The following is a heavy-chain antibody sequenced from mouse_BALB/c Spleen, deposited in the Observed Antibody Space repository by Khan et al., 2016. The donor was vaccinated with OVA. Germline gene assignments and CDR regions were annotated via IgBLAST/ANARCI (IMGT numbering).Heavy chain of an antibody. CDR3: TSESGEYRFAY. CDR1: GYTFTDYT. CDR2: ISTFYGDV. Sequence: QVQLQQSGTALVRPGVSVKISCKGSGYTFTDYTMHWVKQSHAKSLEWIGVISTFYGDVTYNQKFKGKATMSVDKSSSTAYMELARLTSEDSSICYCTSESGEYRFAYWGQGTLVTVAS. V-gene: IGHV1S137*01. D-gene: IGHD1-3*01. J-gene: IGHJ3*01.